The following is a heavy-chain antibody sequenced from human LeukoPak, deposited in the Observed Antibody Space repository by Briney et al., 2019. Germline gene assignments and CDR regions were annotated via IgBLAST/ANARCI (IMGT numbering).Heavy chain of an antibody. CDR2: ISAYNGNT. Sequence: ASVNVSCKASGYTFTSYGISWVQQAPGQGLEWMGWISAYNGNTNYAQKLQGRVTMTTDTSTSTAYMELRSLRSDDTAVYYCARISSGWYRGYYFDYWGQGTLVTVSS. J-gene: IGHJ4*02. V-gene: IGHV1-18*01. D-gene: IGHD6-19*01. CDR3: ARISSGWYRGYYFDY. CDR1: GYTFTSYG.